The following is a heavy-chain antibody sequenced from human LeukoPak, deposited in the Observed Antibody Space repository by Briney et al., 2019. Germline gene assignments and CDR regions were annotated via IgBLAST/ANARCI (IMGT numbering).Heavy chain of an antibody. V-gene: IGHV3-23*01. J-gene: IGHJ4*02. CDR2: ITGSGSST. D-gene: IGHD1-26*01. CDR3: AKYSGSYWPSPPDY. CDR1: GFTFTRHA. Sequence: GGSLRLSCAASGFTFTRHAMTWVRQAPGKGLDYVSTITGSGSSTYYANSVKGRFTVSRDNSKNTLYLQMNSLRAEDTAVYYCAKYSGSYWPSPPDYWGQGTLVTVSS.